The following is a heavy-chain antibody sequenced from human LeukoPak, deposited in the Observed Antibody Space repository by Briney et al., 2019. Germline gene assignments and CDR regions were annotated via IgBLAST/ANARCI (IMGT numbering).Heavy chain of an antibody. CDR3: AREGGHSSSWYPGVY. J-gene: IGHJ4*02. V-gene: IGHV1-18*01. D-gene: IGHD6-13*01. CDR1: GYTFTSYG. CDR2: ISAYNGNT. Sequence: ASVKVSCKASGYTFTSYGISWVRQAPGQELEWMGWISAYNGNTNYAQKLQGRVTMTTDTSTSTAYMELRSLGSDDTAVYYCAREGGHSSSWYPGVYWGQGTLVTVSS.